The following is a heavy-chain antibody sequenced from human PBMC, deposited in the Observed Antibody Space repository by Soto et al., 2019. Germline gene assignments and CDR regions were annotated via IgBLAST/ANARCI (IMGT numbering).Heavy chain of an antibody. J-gene: IGHJ3*02. CDR1: GFTVSSSY. CDR2: IHSGGGT. CDR3: ARSSGGSSHSHAFDI. D-gene: IGHD1-26*01. Sequence: GGSLRLSCAASGFTVSSSYMNWVRQAPGKGLEWVSIIHSGGGTHYADSVKGRFTISRDNSKNTLYLQMNSLRAEDTAVYYCARSSGGSSHSHAFDIWGQRTMVTVSS. V-gene: IGHV3-53*01.